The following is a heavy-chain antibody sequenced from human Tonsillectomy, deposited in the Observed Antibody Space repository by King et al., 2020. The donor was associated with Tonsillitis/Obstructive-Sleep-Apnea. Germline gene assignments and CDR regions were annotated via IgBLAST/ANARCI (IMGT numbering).Heavy chain of an antibody. CDR3: ARDDFGENFDY. CDR1: GYTFTKYT. CDR2: INTNTGNP. Sequence: QLVQSGSELKKPGASVKVSCKASGYTFTKYTMSWVRQAPGQGLEWMGCINTNTGNPTYAQDFTGRFVFSLDTSGSTVFLEISSLKGEDTAVYYCARDDFGENFDYWGQGTLVTVSS. V-gene: IGHV7-4-1*02. J-gene: IGHJ4*02. D-gene: IGHD4-17*01.